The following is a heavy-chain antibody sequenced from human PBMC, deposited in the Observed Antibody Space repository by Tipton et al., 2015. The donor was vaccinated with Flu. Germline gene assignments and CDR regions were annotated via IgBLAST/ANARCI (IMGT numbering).Heavy chain of an antibody. CDR2: ICHSGNT. D-gene: IGHD4-11*01. CDR1: GDSIGSDYC. CDR3: ARRDYSNYVSEPKNWFDS. Sequence: LRLSCSVSGDSIGSDYCWGWVRQPPGKGLDWIGNICHSGNTYYNPSLKSRITISVDRSKIHFSLKLRSVTAADTAVYFCARRDYSNYVSEPKNWFDSWGQGTLVTVSS. V-gene: IGHV4-38-2*01. J-gene: IGHJ5*01.